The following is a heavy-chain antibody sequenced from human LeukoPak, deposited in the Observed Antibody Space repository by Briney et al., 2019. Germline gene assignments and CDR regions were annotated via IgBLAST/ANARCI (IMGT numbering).Heavy chain of an antibody. D-gene: IGHD1-14*01. V-gene: IGHV4-34*01. CDR3: ARGQGAGGTPRFDY. Sequence: SETLSLTCAVYGGSFSGYYWSWIRQPPGKGLEWIGEINHSGSTNYNPSLKSRVTISVDTSENQFSLKLSSVTAADTAVYYCARGQGAGGTPRFDYWGQGTLVTVSS. J-gene: IGHJ4*02. CDR1: GGSFSGYY. CDR2: INHSGST.